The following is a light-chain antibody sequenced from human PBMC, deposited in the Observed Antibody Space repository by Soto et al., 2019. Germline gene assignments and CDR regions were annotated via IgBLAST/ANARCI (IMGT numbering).Light chain of an antibody. CDR3: SSYTSSNNLYV. CDR2: EVT. J-gene: IGLJ1*01. Sequence: QSALTQPASVSGSPGQSITISCTGTSSDVGGYNYVSWYQHHPGNAPKLMIFEVTNRPSGISNRFSGSKSGNTASLTISGLQAEDEADYYCSSYTSSNNLYVFGTGTKVTVL. CDR1: SSDVGGYNY. V-gene: IGLV2-14*01.